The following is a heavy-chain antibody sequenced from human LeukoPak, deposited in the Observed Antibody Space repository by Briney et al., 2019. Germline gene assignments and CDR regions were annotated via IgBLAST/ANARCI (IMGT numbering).Heavy chain of an antibody. Sequence: KSSETLSLTCTVSGGSVGSGSYYWSWIRQPPGKGLEWIGYIYYSGSTNYNPSLKSRVTISVDTSKNQFSLKLSSVTAADTAVYYCARVDTAMVDYWGRGTLVTVSS. CDR2: IYYSGST. J-gene: IGHJ4*02. D-gene: IGHD5-18*01. CDR3: ARVDTAMVDY. V-gene: IGHV4-61*01. CDR1: GGSVGSGSYY.